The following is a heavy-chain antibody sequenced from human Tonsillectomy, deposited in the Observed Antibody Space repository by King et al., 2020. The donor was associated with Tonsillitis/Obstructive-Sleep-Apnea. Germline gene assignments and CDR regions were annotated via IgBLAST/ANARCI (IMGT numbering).Heavy chain of an antibody. CDR2: ISAYNGDT. V-gene: IGHV1-18*01. CDR3: ARDSRSHYYDTSGYYTFEY. Sequence: QLVQSGAEVKKPGASVKVSCKASGYTFTTYGISWVRQAPGQGLEWMGWISAYNGDTNYAQKFQDRVTMTTDTSTSTAYMEVRSLRSDDTAVYYCARDSRSHYYDTSGYYTFEYWGQGTLVTVSS. D-gene: IGHD3-22*01. CDR1: GYTFTTYG. J-gene: IGHJ4*02.